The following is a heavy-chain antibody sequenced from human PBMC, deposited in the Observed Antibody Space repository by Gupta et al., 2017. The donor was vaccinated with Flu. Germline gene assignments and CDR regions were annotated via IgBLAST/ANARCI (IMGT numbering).Heavy chain of an antibody. D-gene: IGHD4/OR15-4a*01. Sequence: QVPLVESGGGVVHPGRSLRLSCAVSGFSFSSYGMHWVRQAPGKGLAWVAVIWYDGSNKYYADSVKGRFTISRDNSKSTLYLQMNSLRADDTAVYFCAREDYGAVIDYWGQGTLVTVSS. J-gene: IGHJ4*02. CDR2: IWYDGSNK. V-gene: IGHV3-33*01. CDR1: GFSFSSYG. CDR3: AREDYGAVIDY.